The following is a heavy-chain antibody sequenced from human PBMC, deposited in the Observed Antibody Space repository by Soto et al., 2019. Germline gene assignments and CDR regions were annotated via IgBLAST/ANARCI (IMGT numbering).Heavy chain of an antibody. V-gene: IGHV1-69*01. CDR1: GGTFSSYA. CDR3: ARSRGGYYYDSRDPPPLDY. CDR2: IIPIFGTA. J-gene: IGHJ4*02. D-gene: IGHD3-22*01. Sequence: QVQLVQSGAEVKKPGSSVKVSCKASGGTFSSYAISWVRQAPGQGLEWMGGIIPIFGTANYAQKIQGRVTITADESTSTAYMELSSLRSEDTAVYYCARSRGGYYYDSRDPPPLDYWGQGTLVTVSS.